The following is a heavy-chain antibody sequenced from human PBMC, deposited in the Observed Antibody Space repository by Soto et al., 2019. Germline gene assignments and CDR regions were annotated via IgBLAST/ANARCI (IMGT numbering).Heavy chain of an antibody. D-gene: IGHD1-7*01. CDR1: GGSISSYY. V-gene: IGHV4-59*01. Sequence: SETLSLTCTVSGGSISSYYWSWIRQPPGKGLEWIGYIYYSGSTNYNPSLKSRVTISVDTSKNQFSLKLSSVTAADTAVYYCARGYNWNYDFDYWGQGTLVTVSS. J-gene: IGHJ4*02. CDR2: IYYSGST. CDR3: ARGYNWNYDFDY.